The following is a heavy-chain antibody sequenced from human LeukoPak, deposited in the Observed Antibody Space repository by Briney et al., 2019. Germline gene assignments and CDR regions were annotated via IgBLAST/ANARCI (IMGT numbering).Heavy chain of an antibody. J-gene: IGHJ4*02. CDR2: IYHSGNT. V-gene: IGHV4-38-2*02. Sequence: SETLSPTCNVSGYSISSGYYWGWIRQPPGKGLEWIGSIYHSGNTYYNPSLKGRVTISADTSKNQFSLNLSSVTAADTAVYYCARISNYGGNSAYWGQGTLVTVSS. D-gene: IGHD4-23*01. CDR3: ARISNYGGNSAY. CDR1: GYSISSGYY.